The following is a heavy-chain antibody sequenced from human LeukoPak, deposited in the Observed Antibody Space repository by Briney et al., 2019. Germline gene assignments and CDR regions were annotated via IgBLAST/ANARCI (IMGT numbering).Heavy chain of an antibody. CDR3: ARGLVTMVRGGNWFDP. Sequence: SETLSLTCAVYGGSFSGYYWSWLRQPPGRGLEWIGEFNHSGSTNYNPSLKSRVTISVDTSKNQSSLKLSSVTAADTAVYYCARGLVTMVRGGNWFDPWGQGTLVTVSS. V-gene: IGHV4-34*01. CDR1: GGSFSGYY. D-gene: IGHD3-10*01. J-gene: IGHJ5*02. CDR2: FNHSGST.